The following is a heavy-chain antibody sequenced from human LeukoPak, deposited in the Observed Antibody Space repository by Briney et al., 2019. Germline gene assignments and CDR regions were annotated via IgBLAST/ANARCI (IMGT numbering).Heavy chain of an antibody. D-gene: IGHD6-19*01. J-gene: IGHJ4*02. Sequence: PSETLSLTCAVYGGSFSGYYWSWIRQPPGKRLEWIGEINHSGSTNYNPSLKSRVTISVDTSKNQFSLKLSSVTAADTAVYYCARDPVYSSGWYDYYFDYWGQGTLVTVSS. V-gene: IGHV4-34*01. CDR1: GGSFSGYY. CDR3: ARDPVYSSGWYDYYFDY. CDR2: INHSGST.